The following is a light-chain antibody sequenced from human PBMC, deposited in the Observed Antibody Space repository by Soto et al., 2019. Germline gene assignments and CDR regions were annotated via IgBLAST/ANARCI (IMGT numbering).Light chain of an antibody. CDR1: QSVSSNY. V-gene: IGKV3-20*01. J-gene: IGKJ4*01. CDR2: GPS. Sequence: EIVLTQSPGTLSLSPGERATLSCRASQSVSSNYLAWYQQKPCQAPRLLIYGPSSCATNIPARVSGSGSATDISVTISRLEPEELAVYHCQQYGSSPLTVGGGTKVDIK. CDR3: QQYGSSPLT.